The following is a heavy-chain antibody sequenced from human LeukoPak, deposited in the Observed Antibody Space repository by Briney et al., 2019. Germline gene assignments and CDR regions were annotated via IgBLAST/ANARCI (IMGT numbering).Heavy chain of an antibody. Sequence: GASVKVSCKASGYTFTGYYMHWVRQAPGQGLEWMGGIIPIFGTASYAQKFQGRVTITADESTSTAYMELSSLRSEDTGVYYCAISVDYWGQGTLVTVSS. V-gene: IGHV1-69*13. CDR3: AISVDY. J-gene: IGHJ4*02. CDR2: IIPIFGTA. CDR1: GYTFTGYY.